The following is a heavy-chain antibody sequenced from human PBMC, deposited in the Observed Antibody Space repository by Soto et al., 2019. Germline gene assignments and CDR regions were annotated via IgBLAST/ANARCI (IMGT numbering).Heavy chain of an antibody. J-gene: IGHJ4*02. V-gene: IGHV3-30*18. Sequence: QVQLVESGGGVVQPGRSLRLSFAASGFTFSSYGMHWVRQAPGKGLEWVAVISYDGSNKYYADSVKGRFTISRDNSKNTLYLQMNSLRAEDTAVYYCAKWSIDWGQGTLVTVSS. CDR3: AKWSID. D-gene: IGHD2-8*02. CDR1: GFTFSSYG. CDR2: ISYDGSNK.